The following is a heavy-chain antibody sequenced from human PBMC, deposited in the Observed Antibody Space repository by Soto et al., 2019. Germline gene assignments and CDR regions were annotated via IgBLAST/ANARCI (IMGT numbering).Heavy chain of an antibody. J-gene: IGHJ6*02. Sequence: PGGSLRLSCAASGFTFSSYAVHWVRQAPGKGLEWVAVISYDGSNKYYADSVKGRFTISRDNSKNTLYLQMNSLRAEDTAVYYCARGRSKVGLCLDVWGQGTTVTVSS. CDR1: GFTFSSYA. CDR2: ISYDGSNK. V-gene: IGHV3-30-3*01. D-gene: IGHD1-26*01. CDR3: ARGRSKVGLCLDV.